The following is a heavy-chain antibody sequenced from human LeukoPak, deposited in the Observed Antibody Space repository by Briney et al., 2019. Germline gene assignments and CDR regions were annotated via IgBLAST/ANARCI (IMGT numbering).Heavy chain of an antibody. Sequence: SETLSLTCAVYGGSFSGYYWSWIRQPPGKGLEWIEEINHSGSTNYNPSLKSRVAISVDTSKNQFSLKLSSVTAADTAVYYCASRPYYDFWSGYQPERNWFDPWGQGTLVTVSS. V-gene: IGHV4-34*01. CDR3: ASRPYYDFWSGYQPERNWFDP. CDR1: GGSFSGYY. CDR2: INHSGST. J-gene: IGHJ5*02. D-gene: IGHD3-3*01.